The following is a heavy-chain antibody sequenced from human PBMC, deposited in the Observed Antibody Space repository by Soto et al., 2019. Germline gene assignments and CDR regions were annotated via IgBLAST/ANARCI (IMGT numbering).Heavy chain of an antibody. J-gene: IGHJ4*02. CDR3: ARDLTREVTMVRGVTRSDY. CDR1: GVSISSSNW. Sequence: TLSLTCAVSGVSISSSNWWSWVRQPPGKGLEWIGEIYHSGSTNYNPSLKSRVTISVDKSKNQFSLKLSSVTAADTAVYYCARDLTREVTMVRGVTRSDYWGQGTLVTVSS. D-gene: IGHD3-10*01. CDR2: IYHSGST. V-gene: IGHV4-4*02.